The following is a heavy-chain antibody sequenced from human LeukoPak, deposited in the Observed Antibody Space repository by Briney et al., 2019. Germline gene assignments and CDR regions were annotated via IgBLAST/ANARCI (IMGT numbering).Heavy chain of an antibody. CDR2: ISGSGGST. D-gene: IGHD6-13*01. J-gene: IGHJ4*02. CDR3: AKDRWSSSWDNSDY. V-gene: IGHV3-23*01. CDR1: GFTFSSYA. Sequence: GGSLRLSCAASGFTFSSYAMIWVRQAPGKGLEWVSAISGSGGSTYYADSVKGRFTISRDNSKNTLYLQMNSLRAEDTAVYYCAKDRWSSSWDNSDYWGQGTLVTVSS.